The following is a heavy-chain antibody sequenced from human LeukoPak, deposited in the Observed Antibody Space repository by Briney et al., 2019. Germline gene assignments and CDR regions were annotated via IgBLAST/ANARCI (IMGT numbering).Heavy chain of an antibody. J-gene: IGHJ5*02. V-gene: IGHV4-34*01. CDR3: ARGYDYGDSYNWFDP. D-gene: IGHD4-17*01. CDR2: INHSGST. CDR1: GGSFSGYY. Sequence: SETLSLTCAVYGGSFSGYYWNWIRQPPGKGLEWIGEINHSGSTNYNPSLKSRVTISVDTSKNQFSLKLSSVTAADTAVYYCARGYDYGDSYNWFDPWGQGTLVTVSS.